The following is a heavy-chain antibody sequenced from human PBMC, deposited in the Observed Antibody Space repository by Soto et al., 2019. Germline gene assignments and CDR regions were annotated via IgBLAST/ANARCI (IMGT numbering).Heavy chain of an antibody. V-gene: IGHV3-53*01. J-gene: IGHJ4*02. Sequence: EVQLVESGGGLIQPGGSLRLSCAASGFTFSSNYMSWVRQAPGKGLEWVAVIYSGGSTNYADSVKGRFTISSDNSKNTLYIQMNSLRAEETVVYDCARGGAGPGYYDSSGYYFGYWGQGTLVTVSS. CDR1: GFTFSSNY. CDR2: IYSGGST. CDR3: ARGGAGPGYYDSSGYYFGY. D-gene: IGHD3-22*01.